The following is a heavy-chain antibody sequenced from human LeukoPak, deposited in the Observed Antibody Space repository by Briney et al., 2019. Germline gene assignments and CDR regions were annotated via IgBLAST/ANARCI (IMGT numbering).Heavy chain of an antibody. CDR3: AKDRLGYSGYFMDV. V-gene: IGHV3-30*04. D-gene: IGHD5-12*01. CDR2: ISYDGSNK. J-gene: IGHJ6*03. Sequence: PGGSLRLSCAASGFTFSSYAMHWVRQAPGKGLEWVAVISYDGSNKYYADSVKGRFTISRDNAKNTLYLQMNSLRAEDTAVYYCAKDRLGYSGYFMDVWGKGTTVTISS. CDR1: GFTFSSYA.